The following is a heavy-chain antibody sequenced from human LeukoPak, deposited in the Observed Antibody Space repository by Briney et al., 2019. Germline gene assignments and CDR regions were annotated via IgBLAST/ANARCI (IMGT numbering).Heavy chain of an antibody. D-gene: IGHD5-24*01. V-gene: IGHV3-7*01. Sequence: GGSLRLSCAASGFTFSSYWMSWVRQAPGKGLEWAANIKQDGSEKYYVDSVKGRFTISRDNAKNSLYLQMNSLRAEDAAVYYCARVLPLGWLQLSYYGMDVRGQGTTVTVSS. CDR3: ARVLPLGWLQLSYYGMDV. J-gene: IGHJ6*02. CDR2: IKQDGSEK. CDR1: GFTFSSYW.